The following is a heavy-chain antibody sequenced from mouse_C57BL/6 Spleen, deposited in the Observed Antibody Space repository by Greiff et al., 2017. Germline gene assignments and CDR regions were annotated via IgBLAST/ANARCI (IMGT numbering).Heavy chain of an antibody. Sequence: QVHVKQPGAELVKPGASVKVSCKASGYTFTSYWMHWVKQRPGQGLEWIGRIHPSDSDTNYNQKFKGKATLTVDKSSSTAYMQLSSLTSEDSAVYYCAIPYYYGSSSYAMDYWGQGTSVTVSS. CDR2: IHPSDSDT. V-gene: IGHV1-74*01. D-gene: IGHD1-1*01. CDR3: AIPYYYGSSSYAMDY. CDR1: GYTFTSYW. J-gene: IGHJ4*01.